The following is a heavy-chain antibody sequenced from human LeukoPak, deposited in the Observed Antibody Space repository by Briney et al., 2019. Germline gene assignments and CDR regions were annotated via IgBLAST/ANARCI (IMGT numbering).Heavy chain of an antibody. Sequence: TGGSLRLSCAASEFTFSNYGMSWVRQAPGKGLEWVSGISSSGGSTYYADSVKGRFTISRDNAKNSLYLQMNSLRAEDTAVYYCARCLLQYSSSWCDAFDIWGQGTMVTVSS. CDR3: ARCLLQYSSSWCDAFDI. D-gene: IGHD6-13*01. J-gene: IGHJ3*02. CDR2: ISSSGGST. CDR1: EFTFSNYG. V-gene: IGHV3-23*01.